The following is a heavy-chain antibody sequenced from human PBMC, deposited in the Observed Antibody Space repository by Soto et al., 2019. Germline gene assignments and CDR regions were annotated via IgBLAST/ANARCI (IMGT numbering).Heavy chain of an antibody. CDR1: GFSFSSYA. CDR3: AKGRGPLYGGYDY. V-gene: IGHV3-23*01. CDR2: ISGSGGST. J-gene: IGHJ4*02. Sequence: EVQLLESGGGLVQPGGSLRLSCAASGFSFSSYAMSWVRQAPGKGLEWVSAISGSGGSTYYADSVKGRFTISRDNSKNTLYLQMNSLRAEDTAVYYCAKGRGPLYGGYDYWGQGTLVTVSS. D-gene: IGHD5-12*01.